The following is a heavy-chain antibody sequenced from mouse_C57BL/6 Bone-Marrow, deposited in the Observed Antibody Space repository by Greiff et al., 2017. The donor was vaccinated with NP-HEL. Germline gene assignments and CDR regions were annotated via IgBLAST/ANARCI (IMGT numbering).Heavy chain of an antibody. CDR2: IYPGSGST. V-gene: IGHV1-55*01. CDR1: GYTFTSYW. J-gene: IGHJ3*01. D-gene: IGHD1-1*01. Sequence: QVQLQQPGAELVKPGASVKMSCKASGYTFTSYWITWVKQRPGQGLEWIGDIYPGSGSTNYNEKFKSKATLTVDKSSSTAYLQLRSLTSEDSAVSCCASWGCGSVFAYWGKGTLVTVSA. CDR3: ASWGCGSVFAY.